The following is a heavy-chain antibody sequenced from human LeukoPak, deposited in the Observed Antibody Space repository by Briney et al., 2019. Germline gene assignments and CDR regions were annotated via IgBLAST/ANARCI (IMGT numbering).Heavy chain of an antibody. V-gene: IGHV3-23*01. J-gene: IGHJ5*02. D-gene: IGHD2-15*01. Sequence: GGSLRLSCAASGFTVSSNYMSWVHQASRKGLEWVSGIIARGGCTYYADSVRGRFTISRDNSKNTLYLQMNSLRAEDTAVYYCANPGGDKVVGGTDYFDPWGQGTLVTVSS. CDR1: GFTVSSNY. CDR2: IIARGGCT. CDR3: ANPGGDKVVGGTDYFDP.